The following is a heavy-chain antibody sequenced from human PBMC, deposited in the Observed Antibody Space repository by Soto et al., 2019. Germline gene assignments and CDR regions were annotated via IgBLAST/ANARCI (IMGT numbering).Heavy chain of an antibody. V-gene: IGHV3-49*04. Sequence: SLRLSCTASGFTFGDYAMSWVRQSPGKGLEWVGFIRSKAYGGTTEYAASVKGRFTISRDDSKSIAYLQMNSLKTEDTAVYYCTRARLKYYFEYWGQGTLVTVSS. CDR3: TRARLKYYFEY. J-gene: IGHJ4*02. CDR2: IRSKAYGGTT. CDR1: GFTFGDYA.